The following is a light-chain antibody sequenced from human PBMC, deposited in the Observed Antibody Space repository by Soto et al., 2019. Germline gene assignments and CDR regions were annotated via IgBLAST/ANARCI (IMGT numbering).Light chain of an antibody. V-gene: IGLV2-11*01. Sequence: QSALTQPRSVSGSPGQSVTISCTGISNNYVSWCQQHPGKVPKVSVYDVTLRPSGVSDRFSGSRSGNTASLAISGLRAEDEADYYCCSYSGTYTEVVFGGGTQLTVL. CDR3: CSYSGTYTEVV. CDR1: SNNY. CDR2: DVT. J-gene: IGLJ2*01.